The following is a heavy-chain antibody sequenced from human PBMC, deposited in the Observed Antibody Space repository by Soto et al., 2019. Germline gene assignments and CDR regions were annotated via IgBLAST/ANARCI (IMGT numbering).Heavy chain of an antibody. D-gene: IGHD5-18*01. CDR3: AGDPTLDDTATAHFDY. Sequence: RASVKVSCKASGGTFSSYAISWVRQAPGQGLEWMGGIIPIFGTANYAQKFQGRVTITADESTSTAYMELSSLRSEDTAVYYCAGDPTLDDTATAHFDYWGQGTLVTVSS. CDR1: GGTFSSYA. J-gene: IGHJ4*02. CDR2: IIPIFGTA. V-gene: IGHV1-69*13.